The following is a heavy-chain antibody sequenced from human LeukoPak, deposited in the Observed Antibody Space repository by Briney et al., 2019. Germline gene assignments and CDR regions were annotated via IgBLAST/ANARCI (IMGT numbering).Heavy chain of an antibody. V-gene: IGHV3-23*01. D-gene: IGHD1-26*01. Sequence: GGSLRLSCAASGFRFSNYAMTWVRQAPGKGLEWVSSISGSGSNTYYADFVKGRFTISRDNSKNALYLQFNSLSADDTAIYYCAKAQSGSSGMADYWGQGTLVIVSS. J-gene: IGHJ4*02. CDR3: AKAQSGSSGMADY. CDR2: ISGSGSNT. CDR1: GFRFSNYA.